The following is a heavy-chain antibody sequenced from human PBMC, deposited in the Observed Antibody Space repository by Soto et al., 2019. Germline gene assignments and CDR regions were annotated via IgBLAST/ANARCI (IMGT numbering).Heavy chain of an antibody. D-gene: IGHD5-12*01. CDR3: ARIPRYSGYDYDY. CDR2: INAGNGNT. Sequence: GASVKVSCKASGYTFTSYAMHWVRQAPGQRLEWMGWINAGNGNTKYSQKFQGRVTITRDTSASTAYMELSSLRSEDTAVYYCARIPRYSGYDYDYWGQGTLFTVSS. V-gene: IGHV1-3*01. J-gene: IGHJ4*02. CDR1: GYTFTSYA.